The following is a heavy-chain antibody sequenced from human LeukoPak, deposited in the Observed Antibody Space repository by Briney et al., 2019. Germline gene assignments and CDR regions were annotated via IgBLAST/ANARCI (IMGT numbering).Heavy chain of an antibody. CDR3: ARADVYSSSCFDY. CDR1: GYSISSGYY. J-gene: IGHJ4*02. D-gene: IGHD6-13*01. CDR2: IYHSGST. Sequence: SETLSLTCTVSGYSISSGYYWGWIWQPPGKGLEWIGSIYHSGSTYYNPSLKSRVTISVDTSKNQFSLKLSSVTAADTAVYYCARADVYSSSCFDYWGQGTLVTVSS. V-gene: IGHV4-38-2*02.